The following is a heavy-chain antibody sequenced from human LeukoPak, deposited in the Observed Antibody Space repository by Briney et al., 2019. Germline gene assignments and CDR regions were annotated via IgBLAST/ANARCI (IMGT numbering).Heavy chain of an antibody. J-gene: IGHJ4*02. CDR2: TTPSGTTI. CDR3: ARVGQFDY. V-gene: IGHV3-11*01. Sequence: GGSLRLSCAASGFTFSDYYMTRIRQAPGKGLEWVSYTTPSGTTIHYADSVKGRFTVSRDNAKNSLYLQMNSLRAEDTAVYYCARVGQFDYWGQGAQVTVSS. CDR1: GFTFSDYY.